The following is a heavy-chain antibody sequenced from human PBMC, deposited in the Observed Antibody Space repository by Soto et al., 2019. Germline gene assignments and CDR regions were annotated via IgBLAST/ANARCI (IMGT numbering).Heavy chain of an antibody. CDR1: GYTFTRSG. J-gene: IGHJ6*02. CDR3: AREGVASYYYYGMDV. CDR2: ISTYNGDT. D-gene: IGHD5-12*01. Sequence: KRPRASVKVSCKASGYTFTRSGISWVRQAPGQGLEWMGWISTYNGDTNYAQTFQGRVTMTTDTSTSTVYMELRSLRSDDTAVYYCAREGVASYYYYGMDVWGHGTPVTVSS. V-gene: IGHV1-18*01.